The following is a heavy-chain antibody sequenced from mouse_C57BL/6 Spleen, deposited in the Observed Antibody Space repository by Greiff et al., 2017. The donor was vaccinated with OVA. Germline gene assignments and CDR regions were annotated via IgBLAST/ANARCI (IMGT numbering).Heavy chain of an antibody. D-gene: IGHD3-2*02. CDR3: ARGEGAQARRFDY. Sequence: QVQLQQPGAELVKPGASVKLSCKASGYTFTSYWMQWVKQRPGQGLEWIGEIDPSDSYTNYNQKFKGKATLTVDTSSSTAYMQLSSLTSEDSAFYYCARGEGAQARRFDYWGQGTTLTVSA. J-gene: IGHJ2*01. CDR2: IDPSDSYT. V-gene: IGHV1-50*01. CDR1: GYTFTSYW.